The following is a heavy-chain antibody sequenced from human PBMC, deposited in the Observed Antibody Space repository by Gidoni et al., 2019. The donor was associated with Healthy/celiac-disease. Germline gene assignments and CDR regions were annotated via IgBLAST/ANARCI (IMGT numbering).Heavy chain of an antibody. V-gene: IGHV3-21*01. CDR3: ARDRIGRTVTDINWFDP. D-gene: IGHD4-17*01. CDR1: GFTFSSYS. Sequence: EVQLVASGGGLVKPGGSLRLSCAASGFTFSSYSMNWVRQAPGKGLEWVSSISSSSSYIYYADSVKGRFTISRDNAKNSLYLQMNSLRAEDTAVYYCARDRIGRTVTDINWFDPWGQGTLVTVSS. J-gene: IGHJ5*02. CDR2: ISSSSSYI.